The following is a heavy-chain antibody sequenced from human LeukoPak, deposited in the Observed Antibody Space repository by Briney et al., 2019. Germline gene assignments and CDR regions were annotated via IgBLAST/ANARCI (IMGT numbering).Heavy chain of an antibody. J-gene: IGHJ4*02. V-gene: IGHV4-39*01. D-gene: IGHD6-13*01. CDR3: ARHEFTSSWSRSWIDY. Sequence: TSETLSLTCTVSGGSISSSSYYWGWIRQPPGKGLEWIGSIYYSGSTYYKPSLKSRVTISVDTSKNQFSLKLSSVTAADTAVYYCARHEFTSSWSRSWIDYWGQGTLVTVSS. CDR1: GGSISSSSYY. CDR2: IYYSGST.